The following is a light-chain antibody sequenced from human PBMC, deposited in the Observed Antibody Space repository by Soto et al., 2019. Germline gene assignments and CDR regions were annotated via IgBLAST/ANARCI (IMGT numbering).Light chain of an antibody. CDR3: QQRREWPRT. J-gene: IGKJ2*01. Sequence: EIVLTQSPATLSLSPGERATLSCRASQSVSSSLAWYQQKPGQAPRLLIYDASNRATGIPARFSGSGSGTELTLNITSLEPEDFAVYLCQQRREWPRTFGQGTKMEIK. CDR1: QSVSSS. V-gene: IGKV3-11*01. CDR2: DAS.